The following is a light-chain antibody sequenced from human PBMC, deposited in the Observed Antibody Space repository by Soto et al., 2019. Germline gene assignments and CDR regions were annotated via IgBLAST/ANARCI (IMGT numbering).Light chain of an antibody. J-gene: IGKJ1*01. V-gene: IGKV3-20*01. CDR3: QQYGSSGT. CDR2: GAS. CDR1: RSVSNNY. Sequence: EIVLTQSPGTLSLSPGERCTLSCRASRSVSNNYLAWYQQKPGQAPRLLIYGASNRATGIPDRFSGSGSGTDFTLTISRLEPEDFAVYYCQQYGSSGTFGQGTKVDIK.